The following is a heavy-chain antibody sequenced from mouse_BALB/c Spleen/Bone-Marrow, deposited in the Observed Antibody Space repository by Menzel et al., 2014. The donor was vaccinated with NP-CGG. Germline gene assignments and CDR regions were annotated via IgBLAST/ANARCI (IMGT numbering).Heavy chain of an antibody. CDR1: GFTFTDYY. J-gene: IGHJ3*01. CDR3: ARDGSWFAY. CDR2: IRNKANGYTT. Sequence: EVKLMESGGGLVQPRGSLRLSCATSGFTFTDYYMSWVRQPPGKALEWLGFIRNKANGYTTEYSASVKGRFTISRDNSQSILYLQMNTLRAEDSATYYCARDGSWFAYWGQGTLVTVSA. V-gene: IGHV7-3*02.